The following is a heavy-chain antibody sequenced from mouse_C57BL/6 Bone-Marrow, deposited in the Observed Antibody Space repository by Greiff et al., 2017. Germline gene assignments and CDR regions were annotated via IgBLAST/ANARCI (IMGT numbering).Heavy chain of an antibody. D-gene: IGHD4-1*01. CDR2: IYPTLGRT. J-gene: IGHJ2*01. Sequence: QVQLQQPGAELVTPGASVKMSCKASGYTFTSYWITWVKQRPGQGLEWIGDIYPTLGRTNYTEKFKSKAILTVDTSSNKAYMQLSSLTSEDSAVFYCARSGPLGRSFDYWGQGTTLTVSS. CDR3: ARSGPLGRSFDY. V-gene: IGHV1-55*01. CDR1: GYTFTSYW.